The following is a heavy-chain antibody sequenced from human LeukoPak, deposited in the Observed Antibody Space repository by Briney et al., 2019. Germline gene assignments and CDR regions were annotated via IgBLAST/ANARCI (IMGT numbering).Heavy chain of an antibody. J-gene: IGHJ4*02. CDR2: ISAYNGNT. V-gene: IGHV1-18*01. CDR1: GYTFTSYG. CDR3: ARDLPNVGCGGNPPADY. Sequence: GASVKVSCKASGYTFTSYGISWVRQAPGQGLEWMGWISAYNGNTNYAQKLQGRVTMTTDTSTSTAYMEQRSLRSDDTAVYYCARDLPNVGCGGNPPADYWGQGTLVTVSS. D-gene: IGHD4-23*01.